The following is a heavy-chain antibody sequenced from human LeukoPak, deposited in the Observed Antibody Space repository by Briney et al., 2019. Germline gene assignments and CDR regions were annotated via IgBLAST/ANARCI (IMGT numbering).Heavy chain of an antibody. CDR2: ISYDGSNK. CDR1: GFTFSSYA. J-gene: IGHJ4*02. CDR3: ASSGGFDWLLWFDY. D-gene: IGHD3-9*01. Sequence: GGSLRLSCAASGFTFSSYAMHWVRQAPGKGLEWVAVISYDGSNKYYADSVKGRFTISRDNSKNTLYLQMNSLRAEDTAVYYCASSGGFDWLLWFDYWGQGTLVTVSS. V-gene: IGHV3-30*04.